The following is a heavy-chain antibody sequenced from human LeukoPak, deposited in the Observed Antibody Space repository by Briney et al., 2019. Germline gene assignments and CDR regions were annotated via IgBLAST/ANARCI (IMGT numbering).Heavy chain of an antibody. Sequence: GESLKISCKGSGYSFSSYWIGWVRQMPGGDLEWMGVIYPGDSETRQSPSFQGQVTISADKSISTAYLQWSSLKASDTAMYYCARRIAAWGAFDIWGQGTMVTVSS. CDR2: IYPGDSET. CDR3: ARRIAAWGAFDI. CDR1: GYSFSSYW. D-gene: IGHD6-25*01. V-gene: IGHV5-51*01. J-gene: IGHJ3*02.